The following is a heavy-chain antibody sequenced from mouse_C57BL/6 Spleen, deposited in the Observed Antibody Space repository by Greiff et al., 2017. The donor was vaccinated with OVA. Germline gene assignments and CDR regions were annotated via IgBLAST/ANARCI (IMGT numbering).Heavy chain of an antibody. CDR3: ARGDDYDWYFDV. Sequence: VQLQQPGTELVKPGASVKLSCKASGYTFTSYWMHWVKQRPGQGLEWIGNINPSNGGTNYNEKFKSKATLTVDKTSSTAYMLLSSLTSEDSAVYYCARGDDYDWYFDVWGTGTTVTVSS. CDR1: GYTFTSYW. V-gene: IGHV1-53*01. D-gene: IGHD2-4*01. CDR2: INPSNGGT. J-gene: IGHJ1*03.